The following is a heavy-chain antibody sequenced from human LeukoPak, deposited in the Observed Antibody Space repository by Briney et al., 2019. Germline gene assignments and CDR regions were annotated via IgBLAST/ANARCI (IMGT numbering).Heavy chain of an antibody. Sequence: GGSLRLSCAASGFTFSSYAMSWVRQAPGKGLEWVSYINSRSTTLYYADSVKGRFTVSRDNAKNSLYLQMNSLGVEDTAVYYCARGTYSSGWLEFSDFGFWGQGTLVTVSS. CDR3: ARGTYSSGWLEFSDFGF. J-gene: IGHJ4*02. CDR2: INSRSTTL. V-gene: IGHV3-48*01. CDR1: GFTFSSYA. D-gene: IGHD6-19*01.